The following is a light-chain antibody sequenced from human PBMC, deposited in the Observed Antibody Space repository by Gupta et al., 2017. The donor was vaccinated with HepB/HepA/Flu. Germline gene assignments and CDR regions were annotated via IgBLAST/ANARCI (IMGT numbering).Light chain of an antibody. V-gene: IGKV1-5*03. J-gene: IGKJ2*01. Sequence: DIQMTQSPSTLSASVGDRVTITCRASQSISTWLAWYQQKPGKAPKLLIYKASTLESGVPSRFSGXGSXTEFTLXISSLQPDDFATYYCQHYNSYSFGXGTKLEIK. CDR2: KAS. CDR3: QHYNSYS. CDR1: QSISTW.